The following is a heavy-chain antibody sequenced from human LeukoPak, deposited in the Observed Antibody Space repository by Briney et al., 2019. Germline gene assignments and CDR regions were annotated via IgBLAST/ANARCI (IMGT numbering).Heavy chain of an antibody. J-gene: IGHJ4*02. CDR1: GGSISSSNW. V-gene: IGHV4-4*02. D-gene: IGHD1-26*01. Sequence: SGTLSLTCAVSGGSISSSNWWSWVRQPPGKGLEWIGEIYHSGSTNYNPSLKSRVTISVDKSKNQFSLKLSSVTAADTAVYYCARSLIVGATITPATGYWGQGTLVTVSS. CDR3: ARSLIVGATITPATGY. CDR2: IYHSGST.